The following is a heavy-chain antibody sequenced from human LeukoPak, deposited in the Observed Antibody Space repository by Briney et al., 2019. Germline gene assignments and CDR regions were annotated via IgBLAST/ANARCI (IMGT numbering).Heavy chain of an antibody. CDR2: IWYDGSNK. J-gene: IGHJ4*02. V-gene: IGHV3-33*01. D-gene: IGHD4-23*01. CDR1: GFTFSSYG. Sequence: GGSLRLSCAASGFTFSSYGMHWVRQAPGKGLEWVAVIWYDGSNKYYADSVKGRFTISRDNSKNTLYLQMNSLRAEDTAVYYCARAGGNSELYDYWGQGTLVTVSS. CDR3: ARAGGNSELYDY.